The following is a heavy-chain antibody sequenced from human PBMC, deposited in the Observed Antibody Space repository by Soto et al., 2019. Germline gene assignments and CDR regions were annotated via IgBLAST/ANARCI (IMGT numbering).Heavy chain of an antibody. CDR3: ESREGYRYGSFYGMDV. J-gene: IGHJ6*02. Sequence: GESLKISCKGSGYSFTSYWIGWVRQMPGKGLEWMGIIYPGDSDTRYSPSFQGQVTISADKSISTAYLQWSSLKASDTAMYYCESREGYRYGSFYGMDVWGQGTTVTVS. CDR1: GYSFTSYW. D-gene: IGHD5-18*01. CDR2: IYPGDSDT. V-gene: IGHV5-51*01.